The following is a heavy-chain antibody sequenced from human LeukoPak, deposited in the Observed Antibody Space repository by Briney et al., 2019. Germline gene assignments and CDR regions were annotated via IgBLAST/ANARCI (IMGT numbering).Heavy chain of an antibody. V-gene: IGHV4-39*07. J-gene: IGHJ6*02. D-gene: IGHD6-19*01. CDR1: GGSISSSSYY. CDR2: IYYSGST. CDR3: ARGRYSSGWVYYYGMDV. Sequence: SETLSLTCSVSGGSISSSSYYWGWIRQPPGKGLEWIGNIYYSGSTYYNPSLKSRVTISVDTSKNQFSLKVSSVTAADTGVYYCARGRYSSGWVYYYGMDVWGQGTTVTVSS.